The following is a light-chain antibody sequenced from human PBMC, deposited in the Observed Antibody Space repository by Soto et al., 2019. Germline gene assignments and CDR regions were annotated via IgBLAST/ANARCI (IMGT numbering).Light chain of an antibody. Sequence: EIVMTQSPAALSVSPGDAATLSCRASQSVHSRLAWYQQKPGQAPRLLIYGASTRASGIPARFRGSGSGTEFTLTLSSLQSEDFAVYYCQQYDALPPWTFGPGTKVEIK. CDR1: QSVHSR. V-gene: IGKV3-15*01. CDR2: GAS. CDR3: QQYDALPPWT. J-gene: IGKJ1*01.